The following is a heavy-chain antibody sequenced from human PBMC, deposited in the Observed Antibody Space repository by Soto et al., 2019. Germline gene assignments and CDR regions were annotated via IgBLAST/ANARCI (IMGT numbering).Heavy chain of an antibody. CDR2: ISSSGSTI. Sequence: QVQLVESGGGLVKPGGSLRLSCAASGFTFSDYYMSWIRQAPGKGLEWVSYISSSGSTIYYADSVKGRFTISRDNAKNSLYLQLNSLRAEDTAVYYCARYSSSWSNFYYYYYYMDVWGKGTTVTVSS. CDR3: ARYSSSWSNFYYYYYYMDV. D-gene: IGHD6-13*01. V-gene: IGHV3-11*01. J-gene: IGHJ6*03. CDR1: GFTFSDYY.